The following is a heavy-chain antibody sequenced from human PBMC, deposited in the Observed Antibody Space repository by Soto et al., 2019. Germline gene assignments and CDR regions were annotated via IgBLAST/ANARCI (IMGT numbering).Heavy chain of an antibody. CDR3: ARDLNPYCSSTSRYTFYYYYGMDV. CDR1: GGTFSSYA. Sequence: GASVKVSCKASGGTFSSYAISWVRQAPGQGLEWMGGIIPIFGTANYAQKFQGRVTITADESTSTAYMELSSLRSEDTAVYYCARDLNPYCSSTSRYTFYYYYGMDVWGQGTTVTVSS. CDR2: IIPIFGTA. J-gene: IGHJ6*02. D-gene: IGHD2-2*02. V-gene: IGHV1-69*13.